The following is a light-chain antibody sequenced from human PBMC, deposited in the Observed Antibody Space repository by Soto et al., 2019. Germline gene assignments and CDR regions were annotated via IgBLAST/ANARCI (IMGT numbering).Light chain of an antibody. Sequence: QSVLTQRPSLSAAPGQKVTISCSGSTSNIGNNYVSWFQQLPGTAPKLIIYQSNRRPSGIPDRFSGSKSGTSATLGITGLQTGDEADYYCGSWDHSVSGFVFGTGTKVTVL. CDR2: QSN. CDR1: TSNIGNNY. J-gene: IGLJ1*01. CDR3: GSWDHSVSGFV. V-gene: IGLV1-51*02.